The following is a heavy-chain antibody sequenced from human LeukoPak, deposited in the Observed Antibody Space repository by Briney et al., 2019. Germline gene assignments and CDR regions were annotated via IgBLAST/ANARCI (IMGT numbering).Heavy chain of an antibody. D-gene: IGHD3-22*01. J-gene: IGHJ4*02. CDR3: AKAVTMIVVVAIDY. CDR1: GFTFSSYA. Sequence: GGSLRLSCAASGFTFSSYAMSWVRQAPGKGLEWVSAISGSGGSTYYADSVKGRFTISGDNSKNTLYLQMNSLRAEDTAVYYCAKAVTMIVVVAIDYWGQGTLVTVSS. CDR2: ISGSGGST. V-gene: IGHV3-23*01.